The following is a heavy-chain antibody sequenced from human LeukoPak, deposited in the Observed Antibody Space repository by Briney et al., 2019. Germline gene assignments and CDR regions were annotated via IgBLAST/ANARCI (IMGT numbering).Heavy chain of an antibody. CDR2: ISSGATTM. Sequence: GGSLRLSCAASGFMFRSFEMYWVRQAPGKGLEWIACISSGATTMYYADSVTGRFTISRDDAKNSLFLQMNSLRAEDTAVYYCALLAVARDFDYWGQGALVTVSS. V-gene: IGHV3-48*03. J-gene: IGHJ4*02. CDR1: GFMFRSFE. D-gene: IGHD6-19*01. CDR3: ALLAVARDFDY.